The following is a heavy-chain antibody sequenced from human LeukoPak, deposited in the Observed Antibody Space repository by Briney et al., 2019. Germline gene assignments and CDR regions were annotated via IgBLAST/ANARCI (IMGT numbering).Heavy chain of an antibody. CDR1: GFTFSSYW. CDR3: ARGYGSSGNEKIFDY. J-gene: IGHJ4*02. D-gene: IGHD6-19*01. Sequence: GGSLRLSCAASGFTFSSYWMHWVRQAPGKGLVWVSRIESDGSTTSYADSVKGRFTISRDNAKNTLYLQMNSLRAEDTAVYYCARGYGSSGNEKIFDYWGQGTLVTVSS. V-gene: IGHV3-74*01. CDR2: IESDGSTT.